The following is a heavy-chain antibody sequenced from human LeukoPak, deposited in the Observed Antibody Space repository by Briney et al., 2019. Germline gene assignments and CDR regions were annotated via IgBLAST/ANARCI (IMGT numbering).Heavy chain of an antibody. V-gene: IGHV3-23*01. J-gene: IGHJ3*02. D-gene: IGHD3-22*01. CDR3: AKDRTFTMIAGYAFDI. CDR2: ISGSGGST. CDR1: GFTFSSYA. Sequence: EGSLRLSCAASGFTFSSYAMSWVRQAPGKGLEWVSAISGSGGSTYYADSVKGRFTISRDNSKNTLYLQMNSLRAEDTAVYYCAKDRTFTMIAGYAFDIWGQGTMVTVSS.